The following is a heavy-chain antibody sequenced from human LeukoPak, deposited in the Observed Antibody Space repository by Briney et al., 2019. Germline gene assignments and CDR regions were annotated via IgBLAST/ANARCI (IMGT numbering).Heavy chain of an antibody. CDR3: ARDGLWFGELP. CDR1: GFTVSSDY. CDR2: IYSGGST. J-gene: IGHJ4*02. D-gene: IGHD3-10*01. Sequence: GGSLRLSCAASGFTVSSDYMSWVRQAPGKGLEWVSVIYSGGSTYYADSVKGRFTISRDNSKNTLYLQMNSLRAEDTAVYYCARDGLWFGELPWGQGTLVTVSS. V-gene: IGHV3-66*01.